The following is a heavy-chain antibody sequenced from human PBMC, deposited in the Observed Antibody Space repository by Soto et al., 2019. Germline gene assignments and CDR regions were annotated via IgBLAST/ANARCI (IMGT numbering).Heavy chain of an antibody. Sequence: PGESLKISCKASSYSFSDFWIAWVRQTPGKGLEWMGAIFPPDSDTRYSPSFEGQVTISVDTSITTAYLEWSSLRASDTAIYYCARHEPSTIVGVVLTTGMDVWGPGTTVTVSS. V-gene: IGHV5-51*01. J-gene: IGHJ6*02. CDR1: SYSFSDFW. CDR3: ARHEPSTIVGVVLTTGMDV. D-gene: IGHD3-3*01. CDR2: IFPPDSDT.